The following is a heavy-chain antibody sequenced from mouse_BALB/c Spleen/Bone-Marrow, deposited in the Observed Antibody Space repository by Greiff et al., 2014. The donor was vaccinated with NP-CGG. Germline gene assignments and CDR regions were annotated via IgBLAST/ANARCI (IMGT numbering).Heavy chain of an antibody. V-gene: IGHV3-1*02. CDR1: GYSITSGYS. CDR2: IQYSGST. CDR3: ARRGSIYDGYLDY. Sequence: VQLQQSGPDLVKPSQSLSLTCTVTGYSITSGYSWHWIRQFPGNKLGWMGYIQYSGSTNYNPSLKSRIAITRDTSKNQFFLQLNSVTTEDTATYYCARRGSIYDGYLDYWGQGTTLTVSS. D-gene: IGHD2-3*01. J-gene: IGHJ2*01.